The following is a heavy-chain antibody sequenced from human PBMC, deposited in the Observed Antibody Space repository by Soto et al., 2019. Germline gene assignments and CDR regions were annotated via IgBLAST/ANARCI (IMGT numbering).Heavy chain of an antibody. D-gene: IGHD1-7*01. CDR2: IFSSGST. V-gene: IGHV4-30-4*01. J-gene: IGHJ4*02. CDR1: GGSINNGDYY. Sequence: PSETLSLTCTVSGGSINNGDYYWSWIRQPPGKGPEWIGYIFSSGSTYYNPSLKSRLTISIGTSKNLFSLELSSVTAADTAVYYCARGQNYNALELLLWGQGTLVTVSS. CDR3: ARGQNYNALELLL.